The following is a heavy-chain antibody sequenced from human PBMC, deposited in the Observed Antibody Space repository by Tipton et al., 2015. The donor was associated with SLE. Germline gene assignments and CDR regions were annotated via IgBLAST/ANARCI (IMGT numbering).Heavy chain of an antibody. D-gene: IGHD6-13*01. J-gene: IGHJ5*02. Sequence: TLSLTCTVSGGSISSYYWSWIRQPPGMGLGWIGYIYYSGSPNYNPSLKSRVTISVDTSKNQSSLKLSSVTAADTAVYYCASLQQLVPRGFDPWGQGTLVTVSS. CDR2: IYYSGSP. CDR3: ASLQQLVPRGFDP. CDR1: GGSISSYY. V-gene: IGHV4-59*01.